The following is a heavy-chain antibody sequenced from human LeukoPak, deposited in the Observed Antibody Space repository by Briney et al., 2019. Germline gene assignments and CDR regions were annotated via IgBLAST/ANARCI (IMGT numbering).Heavy chain of an antibody. Sequence: ASVKVSCKASGYTFTSYDINWVRQATGQGLEWMGWITPDKGKTEYAQKFQDRFTMTTDTSTSTGYVELRNLRSDDSAVYYCARDWGTERVIADNWGQGTLVTVSS. J-gene: IGHJ4*02. CDR3: ARDWGTERVIADN. D-gene: IGHD3-16*01. V-gene: IGHV1-8*01. CDR2: ITPDKGKT. CDR1: GYTFTSYD.